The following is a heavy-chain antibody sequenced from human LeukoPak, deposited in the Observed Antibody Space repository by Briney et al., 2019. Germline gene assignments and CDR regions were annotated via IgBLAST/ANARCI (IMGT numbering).Heavy chain of an antibody. V-gene: IGHV3-30*02. CDR2: IRYDGSNK. Sequence: GGSLRLSCAASGLPFSHSGMHWVCQAPGKGLEWVAFIRYDGSNKYYADSVKGRFTISRDNSKNALYLQMNSLRGEDTAVYYCFGITVTDVPYWGQGTLVTVSS. J-gene: IGHJ4*02. CDR3: FGITVTDVPY. CDR1: GLPFSHSG. D-gene: IGHD1-7*01.